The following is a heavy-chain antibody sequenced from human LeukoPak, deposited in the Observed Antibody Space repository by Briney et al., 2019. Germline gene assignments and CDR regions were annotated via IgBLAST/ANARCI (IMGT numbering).Heavy chain of an antibody. CDR2: IIPIFGTA. CDR1: GGTFSSYA. Sequence: AASVKVSCKASGGTFSSYAISWVRQAPGQGLEWMGGIIPIFGTANYAQKFQGRVTITADESTSTAYMELSSLRSEDTAVYYCARGEAITMVRGVILGGNYYYYGMDVWGQGTTVTVSS. CDR3: ARGEAITMVRGVILGGNYYYYGMDV. D-gene: IGHD3-10*01. V-gene: IGHV1-69*13. J-gene: IGHJ6*02.